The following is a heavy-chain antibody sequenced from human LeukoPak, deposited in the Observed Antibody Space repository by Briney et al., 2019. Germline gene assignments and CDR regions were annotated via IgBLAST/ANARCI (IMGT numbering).Heavy chain of an antibody. CDR1: GFIFSNYW. V-gene: IGHV3-7*01. CDR2: IVQGGSVK. Sequence: GGSLRLSCAASGFIFSNYWMTWVRQAPGKGLEWVASIVQGGSVKYYVDSVRGRFTISRDDAKNSLYLQMNSLGAEDTAVYYCARDPDGGNTLDYWGQGTLVTVSS. J-gene: IGHJ4*02. CDR3: ARDPDGGNTLDY. D-gene: IGHD4-23*01.